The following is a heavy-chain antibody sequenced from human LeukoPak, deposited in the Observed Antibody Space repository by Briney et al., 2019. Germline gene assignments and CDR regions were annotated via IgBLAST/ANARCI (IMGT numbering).Heavy chain of an antibody. CDR3: AREGNGLLSKDFDY. CDR1: GYTFTSYG. J-gene: IGHJ4*02. Sequence: VASVKVSCKASGYTFTSYGISWVRQAPGQGLEWMGYIGPHSSATSSPQEFQGRVTMTRDTSMSTAYMELTRLTSDDTAVYYCAREGNGLLSKDFDYWGQGTLVTVSS. V-gene: IGHV1-2*02. D-gene: IGHD2/OR15-2a*01. CDR2: IGPHSSAT.